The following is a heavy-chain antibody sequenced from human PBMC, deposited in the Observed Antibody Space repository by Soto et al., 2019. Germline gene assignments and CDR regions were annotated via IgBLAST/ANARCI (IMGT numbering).Heavy chain of an antibody. D-gene: IGHD2-2*01. V-gene: IGHV4-39*01. CDR2: LYYSGST. Sequence: QLQLQESGPGLVKPSETLSLTCTVSGGSISGSSNYWGWIRQPPGKGLEWIGSLYYSGSTYYNPSLKSRVTISVDTSKNQFSLNLISVTAADTALYYCARHCSGTSCYGRGFDYWGQGTLVTVSS. CDR1: GGSISGSSNY. J-gene: IGHJ4*02. CDR3: ARHCSGTSCYGRGFDY.